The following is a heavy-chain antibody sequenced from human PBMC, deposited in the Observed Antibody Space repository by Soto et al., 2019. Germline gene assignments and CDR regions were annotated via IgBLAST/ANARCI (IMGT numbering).Heavy chain of an antibody. CDR2: FDPEDGET. CDR1: GYTLTELS. Sequence: WASVKVSCKVSGYTLTELSMHWVRQAPGKGLEWMGGFDPEDGETIYAQKFQGRVTMTEDTSTDTAYMELSSLRSEDTAVYYCATHYDSSGYYLDYWGQGTLVTVSS. V-gene: IGHV1-24*01. J-gene: IGHJ4*02. D-gene: IGHD3-22*01. CDR3: ATHYDSSGYYLDY.